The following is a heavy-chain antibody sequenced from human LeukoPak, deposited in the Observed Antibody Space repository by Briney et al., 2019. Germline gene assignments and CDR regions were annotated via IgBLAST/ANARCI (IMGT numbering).Heavy chain of an antibody. J-gene: IGHJ4*02. Sequence: ASVKVSCKASGYTFTGYYMHWVRQAPGQGLEWMGWINPNSGGTNYAQEFQGRVTMTRDTSISTAYMELSRLRSDDTAVYYCASRGYDFAGYFDYWGQGTLVTVSS. V-gene: IGHV1-2*02. CDR2: INPNSGGT. CDR1: GYTFTGYY. D-gene: IGHD5-12*01. CDR3: ASRGYDFAGYFDY.